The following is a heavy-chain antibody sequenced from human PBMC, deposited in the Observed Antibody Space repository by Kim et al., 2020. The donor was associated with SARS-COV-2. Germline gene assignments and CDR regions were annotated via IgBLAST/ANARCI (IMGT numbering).Heavy chain of an antibody. CDR2: IWYDGSHT. CDR1: RFNFRSYG. J-gene: IGHJ4*02. V-gene: IGHV3-33*01. D-gene: IGHD3-3*01. CDR3: ASDGKLDYNFWTGFRAGGLFAY. Sequence: GGSLRLSCAASRFNFRSYGMHWVRQAPGKGLEWVAVIWYDGSHTSYADSVKGRFTISRDNSKDILYLQMNSLRAEDTAVYYCASDGKLDYNFWTGFRAGGLFAYWGQGTLVTVSS.